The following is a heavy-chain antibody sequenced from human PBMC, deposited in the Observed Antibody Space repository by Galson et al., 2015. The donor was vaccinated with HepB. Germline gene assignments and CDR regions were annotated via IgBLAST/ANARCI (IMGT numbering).Heavy chain of an antibody. CDR2: ISGNGGNT. D-gene: IGHD3-10*01. CDR1: GITFSSYA. J-gene: IGHJ6*02. CDR3: AKERLASGSHYYGMDV. V-gene: IGHV3-23*01. Sequence: LRLSCAVSGITFSSYAMSWVRQAPGKGLDWVSAISGNGGNTYYANSVKGRFIISRDNSKNTLYLQMNSPRAEDTAVYYCAKERLASGSHYYGMDVWGQGTTVTVSS.